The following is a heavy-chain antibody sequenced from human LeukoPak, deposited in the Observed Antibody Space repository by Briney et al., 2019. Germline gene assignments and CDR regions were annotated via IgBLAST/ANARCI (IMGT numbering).Heavy chain of an antibody. CDR2: IYHSGST. Sequence: TSETLSLTCAVSGYSISSGYYWGWIRQPPGKGLEWIGSIYHSGSTYYNPSLKSRVTISVDTSKNQFSLKLSSVTAADTAVYYCARGAGNERYYYYYMDVWGKGTTVTVSS. CDR1: GYSISSGYY. V-gene: IGHV4-38-2*01. CDR3: ARGAGNERYYYYYMDV. J-gene: IGHJ6*03. D-gene: IGHD1-1*01.